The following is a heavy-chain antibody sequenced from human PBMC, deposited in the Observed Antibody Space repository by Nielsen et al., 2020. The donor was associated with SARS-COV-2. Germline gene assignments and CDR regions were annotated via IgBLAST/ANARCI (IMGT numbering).Heavy chain of an antibody. CDR3: ARDQDGGAATSNWYFDL. V-gene: IGHV3-30*03. D-gene: IGHD6-25*01. J-gene: IGHJ2*01. CDR1: GFTISRYG. CDR2: ISYDGSVK. Sequence: GESLKISCEASGFTISRYGMHWVRQAPGKGLEWVTFISYDGSVKYYADSVKGRFTISRDNSQNTFYLQMNSLRDEDTAVYYCARDQDGGAATSNWYFDLWGRGTLVIVSS.